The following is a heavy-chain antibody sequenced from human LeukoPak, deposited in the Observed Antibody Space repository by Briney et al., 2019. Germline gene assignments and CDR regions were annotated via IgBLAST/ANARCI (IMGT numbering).Heavy chain of an antibody. CDR1: GYTFTGYY. Sequence: GASVKVSCKASGYTFTGYYMHWVRQAPGQGLEWMGRIIPNSGGTNYAQKFQDRVTMTRDTSTSTAYMELSRLRSDDTAVYYCARWSGSYYPDYWGQGTLVTVSS. D-gene: IGHD1-26*01. J-gene: IGHJ4*02. CDR2: IIPNSGGT. V-gene: IGHV1-2*06. CDR3: ARWSGSYYPDY.